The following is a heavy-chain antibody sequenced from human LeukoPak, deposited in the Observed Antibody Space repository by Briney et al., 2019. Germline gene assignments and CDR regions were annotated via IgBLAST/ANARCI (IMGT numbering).Heavy chain of an antibody. CDR2: ISSSSSTI. CDR3: ARDHHRRLYDSQARDTFDI. Sequence: GGSLRLSCAASGFTFSSYSMNWVRQAPGKGLEWVSYISSSSSTIYYADSVKGRFTISRDNAKNSLYLQMNSLRAEDTAIYYCARDHHRRLYDSQARDTFDIWGQGTMVTVSS. J-gene: IGHJ3*02. D-gene: IGHD3-22*01. V-gene: IGHV3-48*01. CDR1: GFTFSSYS.